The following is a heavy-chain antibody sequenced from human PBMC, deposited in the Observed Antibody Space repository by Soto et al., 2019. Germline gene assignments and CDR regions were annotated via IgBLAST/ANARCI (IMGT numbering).Heavy chain of an antibody. D-gene: IGHD2-15*01. CDR1: GFTFSSYA. J-gene: IGHJ4*02. CDR3: AKVRVRGYCTGGNCYAVDY. CDR2: ISGSGDST. Sequence: PGGSLRLSCAASGFTFSSYAMSWVRQAPGKGLEWVSAISGSGDSTYYADSVKGRFTISRDNSKNTLYLQMNSLRAEDTAVYYCAKVRVRGYCTGGNCYAVDYWGQGTLVTVS. V-gene: IGHV3-23*01.